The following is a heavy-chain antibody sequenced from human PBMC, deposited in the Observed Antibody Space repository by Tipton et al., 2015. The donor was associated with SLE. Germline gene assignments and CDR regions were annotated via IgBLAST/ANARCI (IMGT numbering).Heavy chain of an antibody. CDR1: GDSITSITRTNW. J-gene: IGHJ6*03. D-gene: IGHD2-2*01. CDR2: IFHSGST. CDR3: ARAPAPAPPTHYYYYFMDV. V-gene: IGHV4-4*02. Sequence: TLSLTCTVSGDSITSITRTNWWSWVRQPPGKGLEWIGEIFHSGSTNYRPSLKSRVIISVDKSKNQFSLKLTSVTAADTAVYYCARAPAPAPPTHYYYYFMDVWGHGTTVTVSS.